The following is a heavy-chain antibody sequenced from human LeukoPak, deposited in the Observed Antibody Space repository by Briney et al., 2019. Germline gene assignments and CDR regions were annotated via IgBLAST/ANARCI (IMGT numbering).Heavy chain of an antibody. CDR1: GFTFSSYG. CDR2: IRYDGSNK. CDR3: AKDLFSLSPSYPTTGTLDY. V-gene: IGHV3-30*02. J-gene: IGHJ4*02. D-gene: IGHD3-10*01. Sequence: GGSLRLSCAASGFTFSSYGMHWVRQAPGKGLEWVAFIRYDGSNKYYADSVKGRFTISRDNSKNTLYLQMNSLIDEDTAVYYCAKDLFSLSPSYPTTGTLDYWGQGTLVTVSS.